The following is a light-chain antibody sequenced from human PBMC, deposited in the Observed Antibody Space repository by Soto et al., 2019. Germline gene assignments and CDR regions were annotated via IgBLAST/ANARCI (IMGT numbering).Light chain of an antibody. CDR1: SSDVGGYNY. J-gene: IGLJ2*01. CDR3: SSYTSSSTPVV. V-gene: IGLV2-14*01. Sequence: QSALTQPASVSGSPGQSITISCTGTSSDVGGYNYVSWYQQHPGKAPKLMIYEVSNRPSGVSNRFSGSKSGNTASLTISGLHAEDEVDYYCSSYTSSSTPVVFGGGTKLTVL. CDR2: EVS.